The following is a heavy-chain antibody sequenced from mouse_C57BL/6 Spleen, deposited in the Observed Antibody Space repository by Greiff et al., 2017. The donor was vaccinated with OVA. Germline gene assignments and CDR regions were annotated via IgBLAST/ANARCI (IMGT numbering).Heavy chain of an antibody. CDR1: GFSLTSYG. CDR3: AKVVDWEGSAWFAY. D-gene: IGHD1-1*02. Sequence: QVQLKESGPGLVAPSQSLSITCTVSGFSLTSYGVSWVRQPPGKGLEWLGVLWGDGSTNYHSALISRLSISKDNSKSQVFLKLNSLQTDDTATYYCAKVVDWEGSAWFAYWGQGTLVTVSA. J-gene: IGHJ3*01. V-gene: IGHV2-3*01. CDR2: LWGDGST.